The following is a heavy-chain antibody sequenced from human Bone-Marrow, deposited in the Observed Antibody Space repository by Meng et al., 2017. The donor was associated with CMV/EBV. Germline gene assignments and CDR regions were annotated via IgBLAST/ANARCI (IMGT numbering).Heavy chain of an antibody. CDR3: ARVDVLMVYAQYYYYYGMDV. J-gene: IGHJ6*02. Sequence: SVKVSCKASGGTFSSYAISWVRQAPGQGLEWMGGIIPIFGTANYAQKFQGRVTITTDESTSTAYVELSSLRSEDTAVYYCARVDVLMVYAQYYYYYGMDVWGQGTTVTVSS. D-gene: IGHD2-8*01. V-gene: IGHV1-69*05. CDR2: IIPIFGTA. CDR1: GGTFSSYA.